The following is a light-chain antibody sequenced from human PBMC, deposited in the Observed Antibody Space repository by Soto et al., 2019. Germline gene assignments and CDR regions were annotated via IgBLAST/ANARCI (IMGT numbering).Light chain of an antibody. CDR3: QQYGSSSGT. CDR2: GAS. Sequence: EIVLTQSTGTLSLSPGERATLSCRASQSVSSSYLAWYQQKPGQAPRLLIHGASSRATGIPDRFSGSGSGTDFSVTISRLEPKDVAVYYCQQYGSSSGTVGGAAKVEI. V-gene: IGKV3-20*01. CDR1: QSVSSSY. J-gene: IGKJ4*01.